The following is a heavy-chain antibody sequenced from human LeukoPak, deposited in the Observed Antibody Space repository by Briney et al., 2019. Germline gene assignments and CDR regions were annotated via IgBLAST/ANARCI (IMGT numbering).Heavy chain of an antibody. J-gene: IGHJ6*02. CDR1: GFTFSDYY. D-gene: IGHD6-19*01. V-gene: IGHV3-11*01. CDR3: ARDNLAGSYYYYGMDV. CDR2: ISSSGSTI. Sequence: PGGSLRLSCAASGFTFSDYYVSWIRQAPGKGLEWVSYISSSGSTIYYADSVKGRFTISRDNAKNSLYLQMNSLRAEDTAVYYCARDNLAGSYYYYGMDVWGQGTTVTVSS.